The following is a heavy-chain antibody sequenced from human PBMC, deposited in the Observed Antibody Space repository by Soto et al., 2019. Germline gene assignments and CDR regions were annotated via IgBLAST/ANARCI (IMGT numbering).Heavy chain of an antibody. J-gene: IGHJ3*02. CDR1: GFIFSTYA. CDR3: AHPRGYGVFDAVDI. Sequence: HPGGSLRLSCTASGFIFSTYAMNWVRQAPGKGLEWVSAISNSGGSTYYPESVRGRFTISRDNSINTLYLQMSSLRTEDTAVYYCAHPRGYGVFDAVDIWGQGTMVTVSS. D-gene: IGHD4-17*01. CDR2: ISNSGGST. V-gene: IGHV3-23*01.